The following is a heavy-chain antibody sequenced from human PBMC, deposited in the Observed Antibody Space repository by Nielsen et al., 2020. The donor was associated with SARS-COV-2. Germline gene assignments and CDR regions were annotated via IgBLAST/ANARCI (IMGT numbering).Heavy chain of an antibody. CDR3: ARDLLTGFDY. CDR2: IYYSGST. V-gene: IGHV4-39*02. Sequence: SETLSLTCTVSGGSISSSSYYWGWIRQPPGKGLEWIGSIYYSGSTYYNPSLKSRVTISVDTSKNQFSLKLSSVTAADTAVYYCARDLLTGFDYWGQGTLVTVSS. D-gene: IGHD7-27*01. J-gene: IGHJ4*02. CDR1: GGSISSSSYY.